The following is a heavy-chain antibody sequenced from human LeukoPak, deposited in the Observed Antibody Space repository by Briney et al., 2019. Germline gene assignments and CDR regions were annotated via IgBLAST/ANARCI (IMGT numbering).Heavy chain of an antibody. J-gene: IGHJ6*02. Sequence: PGGSLRLSCAASGFTFSSFAMHWVRQAPGKGLEWVAVISYDGSNKYYADSVKGRFTISRDNSKNTLYLQMNSLRAEDTAVYYCARVNRIAIVEGDITMVRGVPKPYYYYGMDVWGQGTTVTVSS. CDR2: ISYDGSNK. D-gene: IGHD3-10*01. V-gene: IGHV3-30-3*01. CDR3: ARVNRIAIVEGDITMVRGVPKPYYYYGMDV. CDR1: GFTFSSFA.